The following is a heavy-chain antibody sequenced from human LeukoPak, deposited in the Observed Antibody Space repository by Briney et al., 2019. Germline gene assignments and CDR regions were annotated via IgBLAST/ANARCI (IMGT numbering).Heavy chain of an antibody. CDR1: GFTFSTYN. CDR3: AVLLWFGEPRGDAFDI. J-gene: IGHJ3*02. D-gene: IGHD3-10*01. Sequence: QTGGSLRLSCAASGFTFSTYNMNWVRQAPGKGLEWVSYVSSSSGTKYYADSVEGRFTISRDNAKNSLYLQMNSLRAEDTAVYYCAVLLWFGEPRGDAFDIWGQGTMVTVSS. V-gene: IGHV3-48*04. CDR2: VSSSSGTK.